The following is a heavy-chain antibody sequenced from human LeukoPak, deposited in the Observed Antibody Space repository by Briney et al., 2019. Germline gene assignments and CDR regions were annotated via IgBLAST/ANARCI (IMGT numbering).Heavy chain of an antibody. D-gene: IGHD6-13*01. CDR3: ASRGAYSSSWYYFDY. CDR2: ISAYNGNT. Sequence: ASVKVSCKASGYTFTSYGISWVRQAPGQGLEWMGWISAYNGNTNYAQKLQGRVTMTTDTSTSTAYMELRSLRSDDTAVYYCASRGAYSSSWYYFDYWGQGTLVTVSS. CDR1: GYTFTSYG. V-gene: IGHV1-18*01. J-gene: IGHJ4*02.